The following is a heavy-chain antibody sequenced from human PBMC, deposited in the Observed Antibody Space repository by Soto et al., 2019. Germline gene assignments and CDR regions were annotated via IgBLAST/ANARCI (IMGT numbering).Heavy chain of an antibody. D-gene: IGHD2-15*01. J-gene: IGHJ6*02. CDR2: INSDGSST. V-gene: IGHV3-74*01. CDR3: ARDQVVAADDYYYYGMDV. CDR1: GFTFSSYW. Sequence: GGSLRLSCAASGFTFSSYWMHWVRQAPGKGPVWVSRINSDGSSTSYADSVKGRFTISRDNAKNTLYLQMNSLRAEDTAVYYCARDQVVAADDYYYYGMDVWGQGTTVTVSS.